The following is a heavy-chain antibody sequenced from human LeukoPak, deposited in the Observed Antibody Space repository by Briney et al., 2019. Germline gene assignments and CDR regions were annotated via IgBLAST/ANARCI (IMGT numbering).Heavy chain of an antibody. D-gene: IGHD3-22*01. J-gene: IGHJ4*02. Sequence: SETLSLTCTVSGGSISSYYWSWIRQPAGKGLEWIGRIYTSGSTNYNPSLKSRVTMSVDTSKNQFSLKLSSVTAADTAVYYCAGDLGTYSYDSRGYREAWGQGTLVTVSS. CDR1: GGSISSYY. CDR3: AGDLGTYSYDSRGYREA. CDR2: IYTSGST. V-gene: IGHV4-4*07.